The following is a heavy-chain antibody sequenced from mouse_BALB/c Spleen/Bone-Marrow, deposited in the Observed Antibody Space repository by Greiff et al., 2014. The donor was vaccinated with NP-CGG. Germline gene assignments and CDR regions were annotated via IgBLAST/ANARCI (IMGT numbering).Heavy chain of an antibody. Sequence: EVKLMESGGGLVKPGGSLKLPCAASGFTFSDYYIYWVRQTPEKRLEWVATISDGGTYTYYPDTVKGRFTISRDNAKNNLYLQMNGLKSEDTAMYYCVRDGDYRYAYWGQGTLVTVSA. V-gene: IGHV5-4*02. CDR2: ISDGGTYT. CDR1: GFTFSDYY. D-gene: IGHD2-14*01. J-gene: IGHJ3*01. CDR3: VRDGDYRYAY.